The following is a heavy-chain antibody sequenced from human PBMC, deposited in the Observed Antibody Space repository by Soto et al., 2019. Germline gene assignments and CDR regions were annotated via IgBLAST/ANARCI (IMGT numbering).Heavy chain of an antibody. J-gene: IGHJ6*02. V-gene: IGHV4-61*01. Sequence: SETLSLTCTVSGCSVSSGSYQWPWIRQPPGKGLEWIGYIHVSGSTNDNPSLKGRVTMSIDTSKNQFSLKLSSVTAADTAVYYCARDGHGMDVWGQGTKVTVSS. CDR2: IHVSGST. CDR1: GCSVSSGSYQ. CDR3: ARDGHGMDV.